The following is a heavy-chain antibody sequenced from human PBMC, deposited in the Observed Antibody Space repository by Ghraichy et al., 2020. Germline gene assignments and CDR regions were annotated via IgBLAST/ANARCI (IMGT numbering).Heavy chain of an antibody. V-gene: IGHV3-48*04. D-gene: IGHD3-22*01. CDR3: ARNYHDSSGYLLKLLYYYYGMDV. CDR1: GFTFSSYS. CDR2: ISSSSSTI. Sequence: GGSLRLSCAASGFTFSSYSMNWVRQAPGKGLEWVSYISSSSSTIYYADSVKGRFTISRDNAKNSLYLQMNSLRAEDTAVYYCARNYHDSSGYLLKLLYYYYGMDVWGQGTTVTVSS. J-gene: IGHJ6*02.